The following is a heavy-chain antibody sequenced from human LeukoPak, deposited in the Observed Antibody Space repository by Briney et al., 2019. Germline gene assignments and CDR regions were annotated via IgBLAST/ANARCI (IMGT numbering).Heavy chain of an antibody. Sequence: SETLSLTCTVSGGSVSSGNYYWSWIRQPPGKGLEWIGYIYYSGSTKYNPSLKSRVTISVDTSKNQFSLKLSSVTAADTAVYYCARDPSSYFNYWGQGTLATVSS. CDR2: IYYSGST. CDR3: ARDPSSYFNY. CDR1: GGSVSSGNYY. D-gene: IGHD3-22*01. V-gene: IGHV4-61*01. J-gene: IGHJ4*02.